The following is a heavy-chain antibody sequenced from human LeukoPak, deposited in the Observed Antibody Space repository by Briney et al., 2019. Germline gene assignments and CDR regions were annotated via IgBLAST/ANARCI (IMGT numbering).Heavy chain of an antibody. D-gene: IGHD3-22*01. V-gene: IGHV3-30*02. CDR3: AKDRGYYDSRGVDY. CDR1: GFTFSSYG. Sequence: GGSLRLSCAASGFTFSSYGMHWVRQAPGKGLEWVAFIRYDGSNKYYADSVKGRFTISRDNSKNMLYLQMNSLRAEDTAVYYCAKDRGYYDSRGVDYWGQGTLVTVSS. J-gene: IGHJ4*02. CDR2: IRYDGSNK.